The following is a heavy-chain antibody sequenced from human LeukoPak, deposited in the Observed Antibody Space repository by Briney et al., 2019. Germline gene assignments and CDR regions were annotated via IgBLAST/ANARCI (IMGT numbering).Heavy chain of an antibody. D-gene: IGHD3-3*01. CDR2: FDPEDGET. J-gene: IGHJ4*02. V-gene: IGHV1-24*01. CDR1: GYTLTELS. CDR3: QRITIFGVIIDFDY. Sequence: ASVKVSCKVSGYTLTELSMHWVRQAPGKGLEWMGGFDPEDGETIYAQKFQGRVTMTTDTSTSTAYMEVRSLRSDDTAVYYCQRITIFGVIIDFDYWGQGSLVTVSS.